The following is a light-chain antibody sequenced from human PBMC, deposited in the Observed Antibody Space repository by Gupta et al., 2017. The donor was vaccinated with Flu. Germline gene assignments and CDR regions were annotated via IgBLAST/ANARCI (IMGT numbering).Light chain of an antibody. CDR3: QHYANLPPT. CDR1: QDINNS. Sequence: DIQMTQSPSSLSASVGDRVTITCQATQDINNSLNWYQQRPGKAPKLLIYAASNLLTGVPSRFTGGGSGTDFTINISSLQPEDIATYYCQHYANLPPTFGPGTKVDLK. V-gene: IGKV1-33*01. J-gene: IGKJ3*01. CDR2: AAS.